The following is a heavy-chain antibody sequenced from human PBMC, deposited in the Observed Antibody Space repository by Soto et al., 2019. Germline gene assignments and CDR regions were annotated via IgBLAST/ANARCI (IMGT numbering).Heavy chain of an antibody. CDR2: ISTTVGKT. V-gene: IGHV3-23*01. D-gene: IGHD2-15*01. CDR1: GFPLGNYA. J-gene: IGHJ4*02. Sequence: GGSLRLSCAVSGFPLGNYAMSWVRQAPGKGLEWVSTISTTVGKTYYGDAVEGRFTVFRDNSKNTLHLQMDSLRAEDTAVYYCARDSHLSGGGLYYFDYWGQGALVTVSS. CDR3: ARDSHLSGGGLYYFDY.